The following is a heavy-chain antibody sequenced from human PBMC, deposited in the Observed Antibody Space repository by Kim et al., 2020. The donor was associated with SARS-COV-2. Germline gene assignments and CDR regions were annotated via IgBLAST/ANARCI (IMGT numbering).Heavy chain of an antibody. D-gene: IGHD6-13*01. CDR1: GFTFSSYS. V-gene: IGHV3-21*01. CDR3: APVGYSSSWDPPINYYYYGMDV. CDR2: ISSSSSYI. J-gene: IGHJ6*02. Sequence: GSLRLSCAASGFTFSSYSMNWVRQAPGKGLEWVSSISSSSSYIYYADSVKGRFTISRDNAKNSLYLQMNSLRAEDTAVYYCAPVGYSSSWDPPINYYYYGMDVWGQGTTVTVSS.